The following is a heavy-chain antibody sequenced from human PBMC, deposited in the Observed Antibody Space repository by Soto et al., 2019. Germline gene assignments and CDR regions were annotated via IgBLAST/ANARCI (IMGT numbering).Heavy chain of an antibody. CDR1: GFTFSSYG. V-gene: IGHV3-33*01. Sequence: VQLVESGGGVVQPGRSLRLSCAASGFTFSSYGMHWVRQAPGKGLEWVALIWYDGSNKFYADSVKGPFTISRDNSKNTLYLQMNSLRAEDSAVYYCARGSGNYYYYMDVWGKGTTVTVSS. CDR2: IWYDGSNK. CDR3: ARGSGNYYYYMDV. J-gene: IGHJ6*03.